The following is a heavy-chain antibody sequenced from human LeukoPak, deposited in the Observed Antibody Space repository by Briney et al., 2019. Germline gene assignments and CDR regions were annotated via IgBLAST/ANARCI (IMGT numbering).Heavy chain of an antibody. J-gene: IGHJ4*02. CDR3: ARKGYSYGYFFDY. CDR1: GGSISSYY. Sequence: SETLSLTCTVSGGSISSYYWSWIRQPPGKGLEWIGEIYHSGSTNYNPSLKSRVTISVDKSKNQFSLKLNSVTAADTAVYYCARKGYSYGYFFDYWGQGTLVTVSS. D-gene: IGHD5-18*01. CDR2: IYHSGST. V-gene: IGHV4-59*12.